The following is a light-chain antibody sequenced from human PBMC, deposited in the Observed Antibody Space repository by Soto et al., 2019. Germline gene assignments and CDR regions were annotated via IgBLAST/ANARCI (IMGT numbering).Light chain of an antibody. CDR1: QSVSSNS. J-gene: IGKJ5*01. CDR2: DAS. CDR3: QQYGSLPFT. Sequence: EIVLTQSPGTVSLSPGERATLSCRASQSVSSNSVAWFQQRSGQAPRLLIFDASSRATGIPDRFSGSGSGTDFTLTINKLEPEDFAVYYCQQYGSLPFTFGLGTRLEI. V-gene: IGKV3-20*01.